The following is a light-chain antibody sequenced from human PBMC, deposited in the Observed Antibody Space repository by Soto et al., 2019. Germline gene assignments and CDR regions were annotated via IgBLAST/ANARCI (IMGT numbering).Light chain of an antibody. Sequence: DIVMTQSPDSLALSLGERATINCKSSQSVLYSSDNKNQLAWYLQKPGQPPKLLIYWASTRESGVPERFSGSGSGTDFTLTITNLQAEDVAVYYCQQYYSVPVTFGGGTKVEI. V-gene: IGKV4-1*01. CDR2: WAS. CDR1: QSVLYSSDNKNQ. J-gene: IGKJ4*01. CDR3: QQYYSVPVT.